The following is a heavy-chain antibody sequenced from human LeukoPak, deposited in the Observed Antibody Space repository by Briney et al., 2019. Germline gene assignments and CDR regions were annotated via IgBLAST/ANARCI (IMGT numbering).Heavy chain of an antibody. CDR3: ARDNFGRYYDSSFYYYYYYMDV. J-gene: IGHJ6*03. CDR1: GFTFSNYN. V-gene: IGHV3-48*04. Sequence: PGGSLRLSCAASGFTFSNYNINWVRQAPGKGLEWVSYISSSGSTIYYADSVKGRFTISRDNAKNSLYLQMNSLRAEDTAVYYCARDNFGRYYDSSFYYYYYYMDVWGKGTTVTVSS. CDR2: ISSSGSTI. D-gene: IGHD3-22*01.